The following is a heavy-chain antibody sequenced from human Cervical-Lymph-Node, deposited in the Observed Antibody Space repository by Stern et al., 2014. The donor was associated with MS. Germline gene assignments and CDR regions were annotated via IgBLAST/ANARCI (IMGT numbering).Heavy chain of an antibody. CDR3: ARDLATDILVVPAAPGAFDV. Sequence: EMQLVESGGGLVQPGGSLRLSCAASGFNFRTYWMSWVRQVPGKGLQWEANMNQDGSERNYVESVKGRFTVSRDNDKSSLFLLMNSLRAEDTAVYFCARDLATDILVVPAAPGAFDVWGQGTGVTVSS. CDR2: MNQDGSER. J-gene: IGHJ3*01. CDR1: GFNFRTYW. V-gene: IGHV3-7*01. D-gene: IGHD2-2*01.